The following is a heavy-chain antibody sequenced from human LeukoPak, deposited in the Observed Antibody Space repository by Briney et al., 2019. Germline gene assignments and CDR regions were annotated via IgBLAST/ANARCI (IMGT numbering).Heavy chain of an antibody. CDR3: ARRSCSGGTCYESRGWFDS. CDR1: GGSFSGYY. V-gene: IGHV4-34*01. D-gene: IGHD2-15*01. CDR2: INHSGST. J-gene: IGHJ5*01. Sequence: SETLSLTCAVYGGSFSGYYWSWIRQPPGKGLEWIGEINHSGSTNYNPSLKSRVTISVDTSKNQFSLKLSSVIAADTAVYYCARRSCSGGTCYESRGWFDSWGQGTLVTVSS.